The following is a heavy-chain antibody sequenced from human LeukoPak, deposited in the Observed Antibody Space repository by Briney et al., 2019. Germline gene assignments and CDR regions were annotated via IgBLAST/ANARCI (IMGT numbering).Heavy chain of an antibody. J-gene: IGHJ5*02. D-gene: IGHD1-1*01. CDR2: KYWNGTS. Sequence: PSETLSLTCNVSGDSMANHYWSWIRQPPGKGLEWIRYKYWNGTSNYNPSLKSRVTISVDTSNQQVSLKLTSVTAADTAVYYCARGGVQLWTDRELDLWGQGTLVTVSS. V-gene: IGHV4-59*11. CDR1: GDSMANHY. CDR3: ARGGVQLWTDRELDL.